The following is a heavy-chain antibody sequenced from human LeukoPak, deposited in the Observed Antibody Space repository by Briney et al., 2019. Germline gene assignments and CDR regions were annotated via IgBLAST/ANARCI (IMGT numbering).Heavy chain of an antibody. V-gene: IGHV3-23*01. CDR3: AKSIPLAPGGYDY. Sequence: GGSLRLSCAASGFTFSSYAMSWVRQAPGKGLEWVSAISGSGGSTYYADSVKGRFTISRDNSKNSLYLQMNSLRAEDTALYYCAKSIPLAPGGYDYWGQGTLVTVSS. J-gene: IGHJ4*02. CDR1: GFTFSSYA. D-gene: IGHD2-8*02. CDR2: ISGSGGST.